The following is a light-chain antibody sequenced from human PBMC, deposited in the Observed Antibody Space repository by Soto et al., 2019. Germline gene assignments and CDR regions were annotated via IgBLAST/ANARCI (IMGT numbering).Light chain of an antibody. CDR3: CSYAGSYTLYV. CDR1: SSDVGGYNY. Sequence: QSALTQPRSVSGSPVQSVTISCTGTSSDVGGYNYVSWYQQHPGKAPKLMIYDVSKRPSGVPDRFSGSKSGNTASLTISGLQAEDEADYYCCSYAGSYTLYVFGTGTKVTVL. J-gene: IGLJ1*01. V-gene: IGLV2-11*01. CDR2: DVS.